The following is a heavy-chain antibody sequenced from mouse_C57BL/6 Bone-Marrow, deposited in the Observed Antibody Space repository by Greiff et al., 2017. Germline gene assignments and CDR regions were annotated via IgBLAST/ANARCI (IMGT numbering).Heavy chain of an antibody. D-gene: IGHD1-1*01. CDR1: GFTFSSYG. J-gene: IGHJ2*01. CDR2: ISSGGSYT. CDR3: ARLGYYGSSYFDY. Sequence: EVMLVESGGDLVKPGGSLKLSCAASGFTFSSYGMSWVRQTPDKRLEWVATISSGGSYTYYPDSVKGRFTISRDNAKNTLYLQRSSLKSEDTAMYYCARLGYYGSSYFDYWGQGTTLTVSS. V-gene: IGHV5-6*01.